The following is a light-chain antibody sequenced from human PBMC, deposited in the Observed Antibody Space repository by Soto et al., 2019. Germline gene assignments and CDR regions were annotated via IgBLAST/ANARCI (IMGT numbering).Light chain of an antibody. CDR1: SSDIGTYNF. V-gene: IGLV2-14*01. J-gene: IGLJ3*02. CDR3: SSYAATSTLV. CDR2: EVS. Sequence: QSALTQPAFVSGSPGQSITMSCTGSSSDIGTYNFVSWYQQHAGKAPRLILYEVSNRPSGVSSRFSGSKSGNSASLTISGLQPEDEAHYFCSSYAATSTLVFGGGTKLTVL.